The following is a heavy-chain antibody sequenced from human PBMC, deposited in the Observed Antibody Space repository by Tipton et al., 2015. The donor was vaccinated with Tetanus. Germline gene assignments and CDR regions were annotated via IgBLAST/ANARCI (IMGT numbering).Heavy chain of an antibody. CDR3: ARDELVRGVIVSKFDY. CDR1: GYTFTKYG. J-gene: IGHJ4*02. V-gene: IGHV1-18*01. CDR2: DSGYSGNT. Sequence: QSGAEVKKPGASVKVSCKASGYTFTKYGINWVRQAPGQGLEWMGWDSGYSGNTNYAQKLQGRVTMTTDTSTNTAYMELRSLTSDDTAVYYCARDELVRGVIVSKFDYWGQGTLVTVSS. D-gene: IGHD3-10*01.